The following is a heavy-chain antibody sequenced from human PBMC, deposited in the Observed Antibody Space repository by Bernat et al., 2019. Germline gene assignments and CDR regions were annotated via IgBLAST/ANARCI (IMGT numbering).Heavy chain of an antibody. J-gene: IGHJ4*02. CDR1: GFTFSSYA. D-gene: IGHD5-24*01. V-gene: IGHV3-30-3*01. Sequence: QVQLVESGGGVVQPGRSLRLSCAASGFTFSSYAMHWVRQAPGKGLEWVAVISYDGSNKYYADSVKGRFTISRDNSKNTLYLQMNSLRAEDTAVYYCARDCGRWLQSKYYFDYWGQGTLVTVSS. CDR2: ISYDGSNK. CDR3: ARDCGRWLQSKYYFDY.